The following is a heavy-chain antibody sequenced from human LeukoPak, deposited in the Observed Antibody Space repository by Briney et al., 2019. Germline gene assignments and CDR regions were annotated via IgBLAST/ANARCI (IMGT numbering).Heavy chain of an antibody. Sequence: SETLSLTCTVSGGSINNYYWSWIRQPPGKGLEWIGYIYYSGSTIYNPSLKSRVTISVDTSKNQFALKVSSVTAADTAVYYCARHQFYGSGSYYFDYWGQGTLVTVSS. CDR3: ARHQFYGSGSYYFDY. V-gene: IGHV4-59*08. CDR2: IYYSGST. CDR1: GGSINNYY. D-gene: IGHD3-10*01. J-gene: IGHJ4*02.